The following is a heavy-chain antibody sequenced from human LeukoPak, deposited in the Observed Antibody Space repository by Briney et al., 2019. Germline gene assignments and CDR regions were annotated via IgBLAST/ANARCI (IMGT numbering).Heavy chain of an antibody. J-gene: IGHJ5*02. V-gene: IGHV4-59*08. Sequence: SETLSLTCTDSGGSISSYYWSLIRQPPGKGLEWIGYIYYSGSTNYNPSLKSRVTISVDTSKNQFSLKLSSVTAADTAVYYCARLCSSSAGDWFDPWGQGTLVTVSS. CDR2: IYYSGST. CDR3: ARLCSSSAGDWFDP. CDR1: GGSISSYY. D-gene: IGHD6-6*01.